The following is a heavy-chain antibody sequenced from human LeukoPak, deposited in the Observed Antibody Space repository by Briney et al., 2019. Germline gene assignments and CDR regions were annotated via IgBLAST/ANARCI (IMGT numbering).Heavy chain of an antibody. J-gene: IGHJ6*04. CDR1: GGSISSYY. D-gene: IGHD3-22*01. Sequence: SETLSLTCTVSGGSISSYYWSWIRQPPGKGLEWIGYIYYSGSTNYNPSLKSRVTISVDTSKKQFPLKVSSVTAADTAVYYCARDRYYYDSSGYRRMDVWGKGTTVTISS. CDR2: IYYSGST. CDR3: ARDRYYYDSSGYRRMDV. V-gene: IGHV4-59*12.